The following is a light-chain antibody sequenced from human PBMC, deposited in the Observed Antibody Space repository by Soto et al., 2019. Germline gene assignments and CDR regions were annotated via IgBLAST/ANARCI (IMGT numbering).Light chain of an antibody. CDR3: QQYYSYPLT. V-gene: IGKV1-8*01. CDR1: QGISSY. J-gene: IGKJ4*01. CDR2: AAS. Sequence: AILMTQSPASLSASPGYRFTITCRASQGISSYLAWYQQKPVKAPKLLIYAASTMQSGVPSRFSGSGSGTDFTLTISCLQSEDFATYYCQQYYSYPLTFGGGTKVDIK.